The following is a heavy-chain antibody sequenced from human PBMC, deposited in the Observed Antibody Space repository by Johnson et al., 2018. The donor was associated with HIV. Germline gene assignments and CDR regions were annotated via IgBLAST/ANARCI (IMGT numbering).Heavy chain of an antibody. CDR3: AKGADYADYEGAFDI. V-gene: IGHV3-66*01. CDR2: IYSGGSS. CDR1: DFTVGSIY. D-gene: IGHD4-17*01. J-gene: IGHJ3*02. Sequence: VQLVESGGGVVRPGGSLRLSCAASDFTVGSIYMSWVRQAPGKGLEWVSLIYSGGSSYYADSVKGRFTISRDNSKNTLYLQMNSLRVEDTAVYYCAKGADYADYEGAFDIWGQGTMVTVSS.